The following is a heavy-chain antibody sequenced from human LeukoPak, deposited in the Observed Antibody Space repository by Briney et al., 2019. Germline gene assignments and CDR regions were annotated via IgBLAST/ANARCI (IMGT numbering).Heavy chain of an antibody. J-gene: IGHJ6*02. CDR1: GGSISSYY. V-gene: IGHV4-59*12. D-gene: IGHD3-10*01. Sequence: SETLSLTCTVSGGSISSYYWSWIRQPPGKGLEWIGYIYYSGSTNYNPSLKSRVTISVDTSKNQFSLKLSSVTAADTAVYYCARDPPPYGPGKLYYGMDVWGQGTTVTVSS. CDR2: IYYSGST. CDR3: ARDPPPYGPGKLYYGMDV.